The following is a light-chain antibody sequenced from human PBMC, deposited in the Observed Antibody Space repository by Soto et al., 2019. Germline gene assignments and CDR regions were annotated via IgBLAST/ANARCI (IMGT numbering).Light chain of an antibody. J-gene: IGLJ2*01. V-gene: IGLV2-14*01. CDR3: NSFASSNSLI. Sequence: QSVLTQPASVSGSLGQSITISCTGTSSDIGAYNYVSWYQQHPGKAPKLIIHEVSYRPSGVSNRFSASKSANTASLTISGLQAEDEADYYCNSFASSNSLIFGGGTKVTVL. CDR2: EVS. CDR1: SSDIGAYNY.